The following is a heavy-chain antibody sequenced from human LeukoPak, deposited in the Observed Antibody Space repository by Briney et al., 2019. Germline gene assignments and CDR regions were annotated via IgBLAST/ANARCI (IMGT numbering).Heavy chain of an antibody. CDR1: GYTFTSYD. CDR3: ARDPSNTSGWKTWFDP. Sequence: ASVKVSCKASGYTFTSYDINWVRQATGQGLEWMGWMNPNNDNTGYAQKFQGRVTMTRNTSISTAYMELSSLKSEDTAVYYCARDPSNTSGWKTWFDPWGQGTLVTVSS. D-gene: IGHD6-19*01. J-gene: IGHJ5*02. V-gene: IGHV1-8*01. CDR2: MNPNNDNT.